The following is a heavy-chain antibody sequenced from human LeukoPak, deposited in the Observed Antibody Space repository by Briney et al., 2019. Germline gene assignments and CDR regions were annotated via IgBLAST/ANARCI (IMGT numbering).Heavy chain of an antibody. Sequence: PGGSLRLSCAASGLTFSSYSMNWVRQAPGKGLEWVSSISSSSNYIYYADSVKGRFTISRDNAKNSLYLQMNSLRADDTAVYYCARADCSTTSCYAANDYWGQGTLVTVSS. V-gene: IGHV3-21*01. J-gene: IGHJ4*02. CDR3: ARADCSTTSCYAANDY. D-gene: IGHD2-2*01. CDR2: ISSSSNYI. CDR1: GLTFSSYS.